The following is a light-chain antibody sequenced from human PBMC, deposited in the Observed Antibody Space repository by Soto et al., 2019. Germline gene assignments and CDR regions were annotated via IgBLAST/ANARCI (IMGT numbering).Light chain of an antibody. CDR2: LGS. Sequence: DIVMTQSPLSLPVTPGEPASISCRSSQSLLHTNGHVYLDWYLQKPGQSPQLLIFLGSNRASGVPDRFSGSVSGTEVTLKISRVEAGDVGVYYCMQALQPLYTFGQGTKLEIK. CDR3: MQALQPLYT. V-gene: IGKV2-28*01. CDR1: QSLLHTNGHVY. J-gene: IGKJ2*01.